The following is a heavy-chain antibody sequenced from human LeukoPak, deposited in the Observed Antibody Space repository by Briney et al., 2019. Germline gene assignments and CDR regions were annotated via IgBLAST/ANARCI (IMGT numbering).Heavy chain of an antibody. J-gene: IGHJ4*02. CDR3: ARDQAYYDSSYDY. CDR1: GFTFSSHS. CDR2: ISSSSSYI. V-gene: IGHV3-21*01. Sequence: GGSLRLSCAASGFTFSSHSMNWVRQAPGKGLEWVSSISSSSSYIYYADSVKGRFTISRDNAKNSLYLQMNSLRAEDTAVYYCARDQAYYDSSYDYWGQGTLVTVSS. D-gene: IGHD3-22*01.